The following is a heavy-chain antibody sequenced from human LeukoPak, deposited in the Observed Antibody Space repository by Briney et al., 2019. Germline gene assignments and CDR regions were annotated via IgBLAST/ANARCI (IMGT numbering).Heavy chain of an antibody. CDR1: GFTFSNYW. CDR2: INSDGINT. CDR3: ARGRNYYDSSGYYYEGDAFDI. Sequence: GGSLRLSCAASGFTFSNYWMHWVRQAPGKGLVWVSRINSDGINTSYADSVKGRFTISRDNAKNSLYLQMNSLRAEDTAVYYCARGRNYYDSSGYYYEGDAFDIWGQGTMVTVSS. D-gene: IGHD3-22*01. V-gene: IGHV3-74*01. J-gene: IGHJ3*02.